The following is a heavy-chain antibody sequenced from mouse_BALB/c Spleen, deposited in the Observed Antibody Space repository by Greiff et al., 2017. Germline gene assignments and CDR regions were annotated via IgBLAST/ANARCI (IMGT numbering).Heavy chain of an antibody. J-gene: IGHJ2*01. Sequence: EVKLMESGGGLVKPGGSLKLSCAASGFTFSSYAMSWVRQTPEKRLEWVASISSGGSTYYPDSVKGRFTISRDNARNILYLQMSSLRSEDTAMYYCARRAEYYGSSPYYFDYWCQGTTLTVSS. V-gene: IGHV5-6-5*01. CDR2: ISSGGST. CDR3: ARRAEYYGSSPYYFDY. CDR1: GFTFSSYA. D-gene: IGHD1-1*01.